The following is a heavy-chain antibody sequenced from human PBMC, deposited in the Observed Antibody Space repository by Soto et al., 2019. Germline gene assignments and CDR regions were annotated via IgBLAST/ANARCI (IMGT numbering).Heavy chain of an antibody. CDR2: ISYDGSNK. D-gene: IGHD6-13*01. CDR3: ARDQAAGRALYYFDY. CDR1: GFTFSSYA. Sequence: QVLLVESGGGVVQPGRSLRLSCAASGFTFSSYAMHWVRQAPGKGLEWVAVISYDGSNKYYEDSVKGRFTISRDNSKNTLYLQMNSLRAEDTAVYYCARDQAAGRALYYFDYWGQGTLVTVSS. V-gene: IGHV3-30-3*01. J-gene: IGHJ4*02.